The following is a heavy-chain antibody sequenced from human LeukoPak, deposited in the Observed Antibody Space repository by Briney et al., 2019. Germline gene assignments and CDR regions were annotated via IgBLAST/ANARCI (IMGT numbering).Heavy chain of an antibody. J-gene: IGHJ4*02. CDR1: GGSISSYY. CDR3: ARAGVSYYDSSGYYGY. Sequence: SETLSLTCTVSGGSISSYYWSWIRQPPGKGLEWIGYIYYSGGTNYNPSLKSRVTISVDTSKNQFPLKLSSVTAADTAVYYCARAGVSYYDSSGYYGYWGQGTLVTVSS. CDR2: IYYSGGT. V-gene: IGHV4-59*01. D-gene: IGHD3-22*01.